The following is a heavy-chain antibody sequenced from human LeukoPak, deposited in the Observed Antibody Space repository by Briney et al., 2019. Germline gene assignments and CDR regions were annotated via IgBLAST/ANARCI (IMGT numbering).Heavy chain of an antibody. CDR2: IKQDGSEK. Sequence: GGSLRLSCAASGFTFSSYWMSWVRQAPGKGLEWVANIKQDGSEKYYVDSVRGRFTISRDNAKNSLYLQMNSLRAEDTAVYYCASPDYYGSGSHHAPFDYWGQGTLVTVSS. CDR1: GFTFSSYW. D-gene: IGHD3-10*01. J-gene: IGHJ4*02. V-gene: IGHV3-7*01. CDR3: ASPDYYGSGSHHAPFDY.